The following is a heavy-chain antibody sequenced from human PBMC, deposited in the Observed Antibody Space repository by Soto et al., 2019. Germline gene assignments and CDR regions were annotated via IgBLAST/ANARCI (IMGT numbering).Heavy chain of an antibody. CDR3: ATKDPSGRVASIVATYYYYGMDV. V-gene: IGHV1-46*01. CDR1: GYGFTRHY. J-gene: IGHJ6*01. D-gene: IGHD5-12*01. Sequence: EASVKVSCKAIGYGFTRHYIHWVRQAPGQGLEWMGTIFPGGDNIAYAQKFQGRVTMTEDRSTDTAYMELSSLRSEDTAVYYCATKDPSGRVASIVATYYYYGMDVWGQGTTVTVSS. CDR2: IFPGGDNI.